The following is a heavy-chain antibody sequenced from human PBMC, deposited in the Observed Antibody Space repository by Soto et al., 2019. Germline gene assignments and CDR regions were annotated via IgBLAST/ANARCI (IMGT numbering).Heavy chain of an antibody. J-gene: IGHJ3*02. Sequence: QLQLQESGARLVRPSQTLSLTCVVSGGSISSGGYSWNWIRQPPGKGLEWIGYIYDSGRTSYNPSLKSRVTISLDRSKIHFSLKLSSVTAADTAVYYCARAVSDYVWGTYRENAFDIWGQGTMVTVSS. V-gene: IGHV4-30-2*01. D-gene: IGHD3-16*02. CDR3: ARAVSDYVWGTYRENAFDI. CDR2: IYDSGRT. CDR1: GGSISSGGYS.